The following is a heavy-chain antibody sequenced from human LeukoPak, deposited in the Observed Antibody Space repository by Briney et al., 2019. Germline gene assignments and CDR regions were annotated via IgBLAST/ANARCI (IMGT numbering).Heavy chain of an antibody. CDR2: ISSSSSNI. Sequence: GGSLRLSCAASGFTFSSYSMNWVRQAPGKGLEWVSSISSSSSNIYYADSVKGRFTISRDNAKNSLYLQMNSLRAEDTAVYYCARVSGQNIVVVPALDYYFVYWGQGTLVTVSS. CDR1: GFTFSSYS. V-gene: IGHV3-21*01. D-gene: IGHD2-2*01. CDR3: ARVSGQNIVVVPALDYYFVY. J-gene: IGHJ4*02.